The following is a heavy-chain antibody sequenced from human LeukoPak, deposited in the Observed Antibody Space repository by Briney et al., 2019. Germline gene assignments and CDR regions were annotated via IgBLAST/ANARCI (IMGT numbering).Heavy chain of an antibody. CDR1: GFTFSSYW. CDR3: AECGLHTFGLYLY. CDR2: INDSGNKT. J-gene: IGHJ4*02. Sequence: GGSLRLSCAASGFTFSSYWMSWVRQAPGKGLGWVSTINDSGNKTYYPDSVKGRFTISRDNSKNTLYLQINSLRAEDTALYYCAECGLHTFGLYLYWGQGTLVTISS. D-gene: IGHD5-18*01. V-gene: IGHV3-23*01.